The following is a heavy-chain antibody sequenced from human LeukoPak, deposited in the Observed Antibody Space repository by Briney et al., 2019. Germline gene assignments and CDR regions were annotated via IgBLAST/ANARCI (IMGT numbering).Heavy chain of an antibody. CDR3: ARDLGIAAAGTGAFLDY. D-gene: IGHD6-13*01. CDR2: IYHSGST. Sequence: SETLSLTCAVSGGSISSSNWWSWVRQPPGKGLEWIGEIYHSGSTNYNPSLKSRVTISVDKSKNQFSLKLSSVTAADTAVYYCARDLGIAAAGTGAFLDYWGQGTLVTVSS. J-gene: IGHJ4*02. CDR1: GGSISSSNW. V-gene: IGHV4-4*02.